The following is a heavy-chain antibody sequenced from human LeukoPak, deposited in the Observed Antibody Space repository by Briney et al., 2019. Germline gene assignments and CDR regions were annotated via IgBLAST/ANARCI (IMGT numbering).Heavy chain of an antibody. D-gene: IGHD6-13*01. V-gene: IGHV3-43*02. CDR2: ISGDGGST. J-gene: IGHJ4*02. Sequence: GGSLRLPCAASGFTFDDYAMHWVRQAPGKGLEWVSLISGDGGSTYYADSVKGRFTISRDNSKNSLYLQMNSLRTEDTALYYCAKGIAAAGYFDYWGQGTLVTVSS. CDR3: AKGIAAAGYFDY. CDR1: GFTFDDYA.